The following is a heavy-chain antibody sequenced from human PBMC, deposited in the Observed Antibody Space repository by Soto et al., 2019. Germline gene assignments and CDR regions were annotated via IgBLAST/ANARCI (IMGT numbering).Heavy chain of an antibody. CDR3: ARGFSAGKGSPPDF. J-gene: IGHJ4*02. CDR1: GFTFSSFA. CDR2: TSGSGGST. Sequence: GGSLRLSCAASGFTFSSFAISWVRQAPAKGLDWVSATSGSGGSTYSADSVKGRFTISRDNSKNTLYLQMSSLRAEDTAVYYCARGFSAGKGSPPDFCGRRSLVTVSS. D-gene: IGHD6-13*01. V-gene: IGHV3-23*01.